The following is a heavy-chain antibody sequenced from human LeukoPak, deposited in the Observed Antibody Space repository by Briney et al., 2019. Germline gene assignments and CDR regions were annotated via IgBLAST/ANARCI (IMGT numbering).Heavy chain of an antibody. CDR3: ARTYLVGWYFDL. V-gene: IGHV3-74*01. J-gene: IGHJ2*01. CDR2: INSDGTYT. CDR1: GFTFSSYW. Sequence: GGSLRLSCAASGFTFSSYWMHWVRQAPGKGLVWVSRINSDGTYTSYADSVKGRLTISRDNAKNTLYLQMNSLRAEDTAVYYCARTYLVGWYFDLWGRGALVTVSS. D-gene: IGHD3-16*01.